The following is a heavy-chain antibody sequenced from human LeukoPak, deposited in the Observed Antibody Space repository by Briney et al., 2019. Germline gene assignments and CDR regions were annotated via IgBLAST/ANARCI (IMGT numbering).Heavy chain of an antibody. D-gene: IGHD6-19*01. CDR1: GFTLAGCA. J-gene: IGHJ4*02. CDR2: FGRSGAGT. CDR3: AKRDSSGSNYFAY. V-gene: IGHV3-23*01. Sequence: GRSLRLSCAASGFTLAGCAMRWVRQAAGRGREWDSTFGRSGAGTMYAPSVKGRFTISRDNSKNTLYLQMNSLRAEDTAVYYCAKRDSSGSNYFAYWGQGALVTVSS.